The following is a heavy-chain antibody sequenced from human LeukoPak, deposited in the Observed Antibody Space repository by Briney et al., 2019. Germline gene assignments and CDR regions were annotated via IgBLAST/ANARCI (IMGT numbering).Heavy chain of an antibody. CDR1: GFTFSSYS. J-gene: IGHJ4*02. CDR2: ISSSSSTI. V-gene: IGHV3-48*02. D-gene: IGHD3-22*01. Sequence: PGGSLRLSCAASGFTFSSYSMNWVRQAPGKGLEWVSYISSSSSTIYYADSVKGRFTISRDNAKNSLYLQMNSLRDEDTAVYYCARDASSYYYDSSGYYIYWGQGTLVTVSS. CDR3: ARDASSYYYDSSGYYIY.